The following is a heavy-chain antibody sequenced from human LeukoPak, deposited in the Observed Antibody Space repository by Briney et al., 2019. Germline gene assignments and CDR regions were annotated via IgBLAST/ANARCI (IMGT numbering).Heavy chain of an antibody. J-gene: IGHJ1*01. Sequence: PGGSLRLSCAASGFTVSSKYMSWVRQAPGKGLEWVSVIYSGGSTYYADSVKGRFTISRDNSKNTLYLQMNSLKAEDTAVYYCARESVYYDGSGYKTAEYFQHWGQGTLVTVSS. CDR2: IYSGGST. D-gene: IGHD3-22*01. CDR1: GFTVSSKY. CDR3: ARESVYYDGSGYKTAEYFQH. V-gene: IGHV3-53*01.